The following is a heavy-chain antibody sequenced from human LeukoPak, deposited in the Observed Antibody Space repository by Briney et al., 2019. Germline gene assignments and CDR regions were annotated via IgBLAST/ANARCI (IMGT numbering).Heavy chain of an antibody. CDR3: ARGPSSGLHRIINWFDP. Sequence: ASVKVSCKASGYTFTGYYMHWVRQAPGQGLEWMGWINPNSGGTNYAQKFQGRVTMTRDTSISTAYMELSRLRSDDTAVYYCARGPSSGLHRIINWFDPWGQGTLVTVSS. CDR2: INPNSGGT. CDR1: GYTFTGYY. D-gene: IGHD6-19*01. V-gene: IGHV1-2*02. J-gene: IGHJ5*02.